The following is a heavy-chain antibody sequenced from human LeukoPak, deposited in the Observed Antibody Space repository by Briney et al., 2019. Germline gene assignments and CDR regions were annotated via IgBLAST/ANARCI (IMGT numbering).Heavy chain of an antibody. D-gene: IGHD2-2*01. V-gene: IGHV4-34*01. Sequence: SETLSLTCAVYGGSFSGYYWSWIRQPPGKGLEWIGEINHSGSTNYNPSLKSRVTISVDTSKNQFSLKLSSVTAADTAVYYCARPWGYCSSTSCRSLYYYYMDVWGKGTTVTVSS. CDR2: INHSGST. CDR3: ARPWGYCSSTSCRSLYYYYMDV. J-gene: IGHJ6*03. CDR1: GGSFSGYY.